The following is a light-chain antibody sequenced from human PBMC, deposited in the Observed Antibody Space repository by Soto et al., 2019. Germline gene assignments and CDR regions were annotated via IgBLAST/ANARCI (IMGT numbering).Light chain of an antibody. CDR1: QSVSSN. CDR2: GVY. V-gene: IGKV3D-15*01. CDR3: QQYHSWPPRT. J-gene: IGKJ1*01. Sequence: EIVMRHSPATLSVSPGERATVSCRASQSVSSNLAWYQQKPGQAPRLLIYGVYTRAPGIPARFSGSGSGTEFTLTISSLQSEDFAVYYCQQYHSWPPRTFGQGTKVDIK.